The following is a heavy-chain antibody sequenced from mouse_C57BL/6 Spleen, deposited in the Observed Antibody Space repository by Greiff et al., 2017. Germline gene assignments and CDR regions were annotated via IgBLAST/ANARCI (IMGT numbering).Heavy chain of an antibody. V-gene: IGHV3-6*01. J-gene: IGHJ1*03. Sequence: EVQLQESGPGLVKPSQSLSLTCSVTGYSITRGYYWNWIRQFPGNKLEWMGYISYDGSNNYNPSLKNRISITRDTSKNQFFLKLNSVTTEDTATYYCARDGSSYEYFDVWGTGTTVTVSS. D-gene: IGHD1-1*01. CDR1: GYSITRGYY. CDR2: ISYDGSN. CDR3: ARDGSSYEYFDV.